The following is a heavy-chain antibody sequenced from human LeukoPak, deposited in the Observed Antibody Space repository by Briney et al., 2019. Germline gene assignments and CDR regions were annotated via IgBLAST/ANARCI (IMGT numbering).Heavy chain of an antibody. V-gene: IGHV3-23*01. D-gene: IGHD3-3*01. CDR3: TTYYFWSGYGVGY. CDR1: GFTFSSYA. CDR2: ISDSGGST. J-gene: IGHJ4*02. Sequence: GGSLRLSCAASGFTFSSYALSWVRQAPGKGLEWVSAISDSGGSTYYADSVKGRFTISRDNSKNTLYLQMNSLRAEDTAVYYCTTYYFWSGYGVGYWGQGTLVTVSS.